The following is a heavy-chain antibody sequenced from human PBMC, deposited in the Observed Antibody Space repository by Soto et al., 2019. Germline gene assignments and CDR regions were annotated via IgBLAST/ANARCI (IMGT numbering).Heavy chain of an antibody. CDR3: AKGGRQQVPYYFDY. J-gene: IGHJ4*02. V-gene: IGHV3-30*18. D-gene: IGHD6-13*01. CDR1: GFTFSSYG. Sequence: QVQLVESGGGVVQPGRSLRLSCAASGFTFSSYGMHWVRQAPGKGLEWVAVISYDGSNKFYADSVKGRFTISRDNSENTRYLQMNSLRPEDTAVFYCAKGGRQQVPYYFDYWGRGTLVTVSS. CDR2: ISYDGSNK.